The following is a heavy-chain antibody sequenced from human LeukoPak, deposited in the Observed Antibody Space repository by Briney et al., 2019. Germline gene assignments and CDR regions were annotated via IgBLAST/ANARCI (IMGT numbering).Heavy chain of an antibody. J-gene: IGHJ1*01. Sequence: GRSLRLSCAAAGFTFSSHWMHWVRQAPGKGLVWVSRISAGSSTSYADSVKGRFTVSRDNAKNTLNLQMNSLRAEDTAVYYCARDLFFSDAGYSSGWRAEYFHHWGQGTLVTVSS. CDR1: GFTFSSHW. CDR3: ARDLFFSDAGYSSGWRAEYFHH. V-gene: IGHV3-74*01. CDR2: ISAGSST. D-gene: IGHD6-19*01.